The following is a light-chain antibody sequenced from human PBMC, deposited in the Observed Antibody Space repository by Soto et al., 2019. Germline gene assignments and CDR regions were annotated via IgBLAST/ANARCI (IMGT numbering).Light chain of an antibody. V-gene: IGKV1-5*03. J-gene: IGKJ4*01. CDR3: QQYESYPMT. CDR1: QSISSW. Sequence: DSQMTQYPSTLSASVGDRVTITCRASQSISSWLAWYQQKPGKAPKLLISKASTLQSGVPPRFSGSGSGTEFTLIISGLQPDDFATYYCQQYESYPMTFGGGTKVDNK. CDR2: KAS.